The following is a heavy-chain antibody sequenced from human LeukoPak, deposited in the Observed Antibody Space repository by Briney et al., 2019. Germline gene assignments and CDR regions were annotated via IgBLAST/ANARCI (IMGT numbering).Heavy chain of an antibody. Sequence: KPTETLSLTCAVYGGSFSGYYWSWIRQPPGKGLEWIGEINHSGSTNYNPSLKSRVTISVDTSKNQFSLKLSSVTAADTAVYYCASPSTYGAPWGQGTLVTVSS. CDR1: GGSFSGYY. J-gene: IGHJ5*02. V-gene: IGHV4-34*01. D-gene: IGHD4-17*01. CDR2: INHSGST. CDR3: ASPSTYGAP.